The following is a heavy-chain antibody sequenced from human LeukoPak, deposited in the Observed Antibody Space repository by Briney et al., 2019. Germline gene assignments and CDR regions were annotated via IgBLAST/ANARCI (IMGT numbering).Heavy chain of an antibody. D-gene: IGHD3-10*01. V-gene: IGHV1-69*04. CDR2: IIPILDIA. CDR3: ARAPGGDYGSGTFDS. CDR1: GGTFSSYA. Sequence: SVKVSCKTSGGTFSSYAISWVRQAPGQGLEWMGRIIPILDIANYTQKFQGRVTITADKSTSTAYMELYNLRSADTAVYYCARAPGGDYGSGTFDSWGQGTLVTVSS. J-gene: IGHJ4*02.